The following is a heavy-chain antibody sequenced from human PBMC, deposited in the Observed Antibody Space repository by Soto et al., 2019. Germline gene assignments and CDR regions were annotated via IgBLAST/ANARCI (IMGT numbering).Heavy chain of an antibody. CDR1: GYTFTGYY. D-gene: IGHD3-3*01. V-gene: IGHV1-2*02. Sequence: ASVKVSCKASGYTFTGYYTHWVRQAPGQGLEWMGWINPNSGGTNYAQKFQGRVTMTRDTSISTAYMELSRLRSDDTAVYYCARADPYYDFWSGYYTPQGYFDYWGQGTLVTVS. CDR3: ARADPYYDFWSGYYTPQGYFDY. CDR2: INPNSGGT. J-gene: IGHJ4*02.